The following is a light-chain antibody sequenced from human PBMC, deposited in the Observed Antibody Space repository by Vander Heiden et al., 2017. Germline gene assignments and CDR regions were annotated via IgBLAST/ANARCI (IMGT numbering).Light chain of an antibody. J-gene: IGKJ4*01. V-gene: IGKV1-39*01. CDR3: QQGYSTPLT. CDR2: AAS. CDR1: QSISSY. Sequence: DLQMTQSPSSLSASVGDRVTITCRASQSISSYLNWYQQKPGKAPKLLIYAASSLQSGVPSRFSGSGSGTDFTLTISSLQPEDFATYYCQQGYSTPLTFGEGTKVEIK.